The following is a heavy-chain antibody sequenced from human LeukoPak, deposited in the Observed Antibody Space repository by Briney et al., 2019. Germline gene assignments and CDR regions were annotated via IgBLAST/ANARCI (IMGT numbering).Heavy chain of an antibody. J-gene: IGHJ5*02. CDR2: ISYTGST. D-gene: IGHD2-15*01. Sequence: SETLSLTCTVSGGSITTHYWTWIRQPPGKALEWIGYISYTGSTDYNPSLRSRVTISADTSKNQFSLKLSSVSAADTALYFCARSGGAGGIPHNWFDPWGQGALVTVSS. CDR1: GGSITTHY. CDR3: ARSGGAGGIPHNWFDP. V-gene: IGHV4-59*08.